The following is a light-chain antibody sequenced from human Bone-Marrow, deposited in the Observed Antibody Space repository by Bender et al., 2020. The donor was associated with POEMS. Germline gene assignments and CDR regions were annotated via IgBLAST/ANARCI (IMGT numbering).Light chain of an antibody. V-gene: IGLV1-36*01. CDR3: SAWDDSLSGWV. CDR1: SSNIGNHG. J-gene: IGLJ3*02. Sequence: QSVVTQPPSLSEAPRQRVTISCSGSSSNIGNHGVNWYQQLPGEAPKLLIYSDGQRPSGVPDRFSGSKSGTSASLAISELQSEDEALYYCSAWDDSLSGWVFGGGTKLTVL. CDR2: SDG.